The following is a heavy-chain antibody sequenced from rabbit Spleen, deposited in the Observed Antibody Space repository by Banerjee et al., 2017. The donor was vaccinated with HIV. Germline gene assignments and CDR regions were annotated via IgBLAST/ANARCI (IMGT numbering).Heavy chain of an antibody. D-gene: IGHD4-1*01. J-gene: IGHJ4*01. V-gene: IGHV1S47*01. CDR3: ARDLAGVIGWNFNL. CDR1: GIDFSSYG. CDR2: IYPDYGST. Sequence: QEQLVESGGGLVTLGGSLKLSCKASGIDFSSYGISWVRQAPGKGLEWIAYIYPDYGSTDYASWVNGRFTISLDNAQNTVFLQMTSLTAADTATYFCARDLAGVIGWNFNLWGPGTLVTVS.